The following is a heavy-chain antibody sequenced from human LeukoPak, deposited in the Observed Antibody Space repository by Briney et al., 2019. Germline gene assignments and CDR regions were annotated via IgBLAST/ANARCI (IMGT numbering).Heavy chain of an antibody. CDR1: GVSISTYH. D-gene: IGHD1-26*01. CDR3: ARDHRRELRRWFDP. CDR2: ISGSGST. J-gene: IGHJ5*02. V-gene: IGHV4-4*07. Sequence: SETLSLTCTVSGVSISTYHWTWIRQPAGKGLEWIGRISGSGSTIYNPSLKSRVTMSLDMSNNHFSLKLSSVTAADTAVYYCARDHRRELRRWFDPWGQGTLVTVSS.